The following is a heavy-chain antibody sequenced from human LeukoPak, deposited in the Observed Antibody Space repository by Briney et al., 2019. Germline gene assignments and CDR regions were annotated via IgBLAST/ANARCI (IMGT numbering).Heavy chain of an antibody. Sequence: PGGSLRLSCAASGFTFSSYSMNWVRQAPGKGLEWVSSISSSSSYIYYADSVKGRFTISRDNAKNSLYLQMNSLRAEDTAVYYCARVRYFDWFPDAFDIWGQGTMVTASS. CDR3: ARVRYFDWFPDAFDI. CDR2: ISSSSSYI. CDR1: GFTFSSYS. J-gene: IGHJ3*02. V-gene: IGHV3-21*01. D-gene: IGHD3-9*01.